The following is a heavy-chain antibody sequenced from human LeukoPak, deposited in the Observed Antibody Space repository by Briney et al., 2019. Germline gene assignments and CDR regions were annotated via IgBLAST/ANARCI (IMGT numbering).Heavy chain of an antibody. D-gene: IGHD4-17*01. Sequence: GGSLTLSCAASGFTFSNAWMSWVRQVPGKGLEWVGRIKKRTGGGTIDYGAAVKGRFTISRDDSKNTLYLQMDSLKSEDTAFYYSATYDYCDYDFFYGMDVWGQGTTVTVS. CDR3: ATYDYCDYDFFYGMDV. J-gene: IGHJ6*02. V-gene: IGHV3-15*01. CDR1: GFTFSNAW. CDR2: IKKRTGGGTI.